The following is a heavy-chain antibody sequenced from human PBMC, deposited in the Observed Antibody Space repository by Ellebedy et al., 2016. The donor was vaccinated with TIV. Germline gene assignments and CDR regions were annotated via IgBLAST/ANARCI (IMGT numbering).Heavy chain of an antibody. D-gene: IGHD1-7*01. CDR1: GGSVTKTSYR. Sequence: SETLSLTCAVSGGSVTKTSYRWSWIRRPPGKGLEWPGTIYYTGEIYDNPSLGNRVTISIDTSKNQFSLTVRSVTAADTAVYYCAMHQKELFDYWGPGALVSVSS. V-gene: IGHV4-39*07. J-gene: IGHJ4*02. CDR2: IYYTGEI. CDR3: AMHQKELFDY.